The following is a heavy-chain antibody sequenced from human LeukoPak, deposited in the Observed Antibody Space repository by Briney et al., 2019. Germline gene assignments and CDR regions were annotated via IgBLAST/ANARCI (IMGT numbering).Heavy chain of an antibody. D-gene: IGHD3-3*01. CDR1: GFTFSSYS. CDR2: ISSSSSTI. J-gene: IGHJ4*02. CDR3: ARDYDFWSGYYGY. Sequence: GGSLRLSCAASGFTFSSYSMNWVRQAPGKGLEWVSYISSSSSTIYYADSVKGRFTISRDNAKNSLYLQMNSLRAEDTAVYYCARDYDFWSGYYGYWGQGTLVTVSS. V-gene: IGHV3-48*01.